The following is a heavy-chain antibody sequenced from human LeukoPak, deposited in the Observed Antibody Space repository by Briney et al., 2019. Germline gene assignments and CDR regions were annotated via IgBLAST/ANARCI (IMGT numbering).Heavy chain of an antibody. CDR2: IYYSGST. CDR3: ARDPSGSYYAGSYTCYYGVYV. V-gene: IGHV4-59*01. D-gene: IGHD1-26*01. Sequence: PSETLSLTCTVSGDSISSYYWSWIRQPPGKGLEWIGYIYYSGSTNYNPSLRSRVTISVDTSKNQFSLKLTSVTAADTAVYYCARDPSGSYYAGSYTCYYGVYVCGQGTPVTVSS. CDR1: GDSISSYY. J-gene: IGHJ6*02.